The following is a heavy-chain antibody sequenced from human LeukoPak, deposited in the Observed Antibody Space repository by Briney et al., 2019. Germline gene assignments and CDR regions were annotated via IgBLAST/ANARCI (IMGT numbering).Heavy chain of an antibody. Sequence: GGSLRLSCASSAFTFNSHGMHWVRQGPGKGPEWVAFIVYDGGYKYYADSVKGRFTISRDNSKNTLFLQMNSLRTEDTAVYYCAKVQSYYGILTGDPFDYWGQGTLVTVSS. J-gene: IGHJ4*02. CDR2: IVYDGGYK. V-gene: IGHV3-30*02. D-gene: IGHD3-9*01. CDR3: AKVQSYYGILTGDPFDY. CDR1: AFTFNSHG.